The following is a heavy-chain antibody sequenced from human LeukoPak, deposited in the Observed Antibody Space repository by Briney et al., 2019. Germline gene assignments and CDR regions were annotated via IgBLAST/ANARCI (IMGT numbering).Heavy chain of an antibody. D-gene: IGHD3-3*01. V-gene: IGHV3-30*18. J-gene: IGHJ3*01. CDR2: ISYDGSSK. CDR1: GFTFSGYG. CDR3: AKDSSITIFGVVIPDAFDA. Sequence: GRSLRLSCAASGFTFSGYGMHWVRQAPGKGLERVAAISYDGSSKYSADTVKGRFTISRDNPKNTLYLQMNSLRAEDTAVYYCAKDSSITIFGVVIPDAFDAWARGQWSPSLQ.